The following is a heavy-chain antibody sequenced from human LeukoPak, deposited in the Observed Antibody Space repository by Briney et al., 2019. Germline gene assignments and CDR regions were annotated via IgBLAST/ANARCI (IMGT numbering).Heavy chain of an antibody. V-gene: IGHV3-20*04. Sequence: GGSLRLSCAASGFTFDDYGMSWVRQAPGKGLEWVSGINWSGGSTGYADSVKGRFTISRDNAKNSLNLQMDSLRAGDTAVYYCARVPYSTGTYDYWGQGTLVTVSS. CDR3: ARVPYSTGTYDY. D-gene: IGHD6-19*01. CDR2: INWSGGST. CDR1: GFTFDDYG. J-gene: IGHJ4*02.